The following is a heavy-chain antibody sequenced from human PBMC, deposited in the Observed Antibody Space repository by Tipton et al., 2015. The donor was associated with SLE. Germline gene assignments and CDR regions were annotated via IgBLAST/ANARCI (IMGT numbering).Heavy chain of an antibody. V-gene: IGHV4-39*07. J-gene: IGHJ4*02. Sequence: SRVTISVDTSKNQFSLKLSSVTAADTAVYYCARDEDLDYWGQGTLVTVSS. CDR3: ARDEDLDY.